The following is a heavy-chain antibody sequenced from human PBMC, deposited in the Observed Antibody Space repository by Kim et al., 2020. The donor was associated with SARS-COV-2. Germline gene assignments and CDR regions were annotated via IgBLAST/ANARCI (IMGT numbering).Heavy chain of an antibody. Sequence: ASVKVSCKVSGYTLTELSMHWVRQAPGKGLEWMGGFDPEDGETIYAQKFQGRVTMTEDTSTDTAYMELSSLRSEDTAVYYCATGGVVEGVNDILTGYWFPFDYWGQGTLVTVSS. CDR3: ATGGVVEGVNDILTGYWFPFDY. D-gene: IGHD3-9*01. CDR1: GYTLTELS. CDR2: FDPEDGET. V-gene: IGHV1-24*01. J-gene: IGHJ4*02.